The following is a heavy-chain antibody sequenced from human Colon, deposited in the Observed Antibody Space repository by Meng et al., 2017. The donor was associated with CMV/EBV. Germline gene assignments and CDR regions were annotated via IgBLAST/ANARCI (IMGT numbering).Heavy chain of an antibody. Sequence: SETLSLTCTVFGDFSSRSNYYWGWIRQSPGKGLEWIGSIYHSGSTYYNPSLKSRVTMSVDTSKNQLSLKLNSVTAAETAVYYCARGSSGFYTINYFDPWGQGALVTVS. D-gene: IGHD2-2*02. CDR3: ARGSSGFYTINYFDP. CDR1: GDFSSRSNYY. V-gene: IGHV4-39*07. CDR2: IYHSGST. J-gene: IGHJ5*02.